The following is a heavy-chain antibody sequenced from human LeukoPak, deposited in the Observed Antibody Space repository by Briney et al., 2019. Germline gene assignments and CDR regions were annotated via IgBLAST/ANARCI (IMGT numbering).Heavy chain of an antibody. CDR1: GYTFTSYS. CDR3: ARGDVEMATIDFDY. Sequence: ASVTVSCEASGYTFTSYSISWVRQAPGQGLEWMGWISAYNGNTNYAQKLQGRVTMTTDTSTSTAYMELRSLRSDDTAVYYCARGDVEMATIDFDYWGQGTLVTVSS. J-gene: IGHJ4*02. CDR2: ISAYNGNT. V-gene: IGHV1-18*01. D-gene: IGHD5-24*01.